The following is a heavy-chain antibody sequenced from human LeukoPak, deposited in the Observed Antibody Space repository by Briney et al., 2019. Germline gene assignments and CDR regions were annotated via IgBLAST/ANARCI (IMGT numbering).Heavy chain of an antibody. J-gene: IGHJ6*02. CDR2: IGTRSSII. CDR3: ARDRTLRVGQHYYYGMDV. V-gene: IGHV3-48*04. CDR1: GFTFSSYS. D-gene: IGHD1-26*01. Sequence: GGSLRLSCAASGFTFSSYSMNWVRQAPGKGLEWVSYIGTRSSIIYYADSVRGRFTISRDDAKDSLYLQMNSLRAEDTAVYYCARDRTLRVGQHYYYGMDVWGQGTTVTVSS.